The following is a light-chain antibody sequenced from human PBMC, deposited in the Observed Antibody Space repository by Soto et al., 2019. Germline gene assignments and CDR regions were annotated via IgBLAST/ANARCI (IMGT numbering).Light chain of an antibody. J-gene: IGLJ3*02. CDR3: CSYAGTYTFEGV. CDR2: DVN. Sequence: QSVLTQPRSVSGSPGQSITISCTGTSSDVGRYDYVSWYQQYPGKAPKFIIYDVNKRPSGVADRFSGSKSGNTASLTISGLQAEDEADYYCCSYAGTYTFEGVFGGGTKLTVL. V-gene: IGLV2-11*01. CDR1: SSDVGRYDY.